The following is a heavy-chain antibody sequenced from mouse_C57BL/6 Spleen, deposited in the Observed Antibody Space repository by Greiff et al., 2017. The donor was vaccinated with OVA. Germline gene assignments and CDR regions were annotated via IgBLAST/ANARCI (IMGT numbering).Heavy chain of an antibody. CDR1: GYTFTDYN. V-gene: IGHV1-18*01. CDR3: AREGSSSWFAY. Sequence: EVKLVESGPELVKPGASVKIPCKASGYTFTDYNMDWVKQSHGKSLEWIGDINPNNGGTIYNQKFKGKATLTVDKSSSTAYMELRSLTSEDTAVYYCAREGSSSWFAYWGQGTLVTVSA. J-gene: IGHJ3*01. D-gene: IGHD1-1*01. CDR2: INPNNGGT.